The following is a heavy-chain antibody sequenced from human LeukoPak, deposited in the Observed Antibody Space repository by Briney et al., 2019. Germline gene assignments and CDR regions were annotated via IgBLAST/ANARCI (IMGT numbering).Heavy chain of an antibody. CDR2: IYYSGST. Sequence: SETLSLTCTVSGGSISSGDYYWSWIRQPPGKGLEWIGYIYYSGSTYYNPSLKSRVIISVDTSKNQFPLKLSSVTAADTAVYYCAREGRKHFNYHMDVWGKGTTVTVSS. CDR1: GGSISSGDYY. D-gene: IGHD1-14*01. J-gene: IGHJ6*03. V-gene: IGHV4-30-4*08. CDR3: AREGRKHFNYHMDV.